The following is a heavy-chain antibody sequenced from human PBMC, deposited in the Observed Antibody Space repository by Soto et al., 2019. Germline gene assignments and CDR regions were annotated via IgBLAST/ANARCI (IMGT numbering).Heavy chain of an antibody. V-gene: IGHV4-4*02. CDR3: ARDVVVVVAATSGNYYYGMDV. CDR2: IYHSGST. CDR1: GGSISSSNW. Sequence: SETLSLTCAVSGGSISSSNWWSWVRQPPGKGLEWIGEIYHSGSTNYNPSLKSRVTISVDKSKNQFSPKLSSVTAADTAVYYCARDVVVVVAATSGNYYYGMDVWGQGTTVTVSS. D-gene: IGHD2-15*01. J-gene: IGHJ6*02.